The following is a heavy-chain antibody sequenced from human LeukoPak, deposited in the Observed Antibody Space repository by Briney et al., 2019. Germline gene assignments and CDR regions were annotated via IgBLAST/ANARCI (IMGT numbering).Heavy chain of an antibody. D-gene: IGHD6-19*01. CDR1: GYTFTGYS. J-gene: IGHJ4*02. V-gene: IGHV1-2*02. CDR2: INPNSGGT. CDR3: ARDGEAVSNSFGY. Sequence: GASVKVSCKASGYTFTGYSMHWVRQAPGQGLEWMGWINPNSGGTNYAQKFQGRVTMTRDTSISTAYMELSRLRSDDTAVYYCARDGEAVSNSFGYWGQGTLVTVSS.